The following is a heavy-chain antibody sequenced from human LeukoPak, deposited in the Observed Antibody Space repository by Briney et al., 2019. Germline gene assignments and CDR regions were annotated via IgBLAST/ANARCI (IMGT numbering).Heavy chain of an antibody. CDR3: ARLFLWVENGGFDP. CDR1: GYTFTGYY. D-gene: IGHD3-10*01. CDR2: INPNSGGT. V-gene: IGHV1-2*02. Sequence: ASVKVSCKASGYTFTGYYMHWVRQAPGQGLEWMGWINPNSGGTNYAQKFQGRVTMTRDTSISTAYMELSRLRSDDTAVYYCARLFLWVENGGFDPWGQGTLLTFSS. J-gene: IGHJ5*02.